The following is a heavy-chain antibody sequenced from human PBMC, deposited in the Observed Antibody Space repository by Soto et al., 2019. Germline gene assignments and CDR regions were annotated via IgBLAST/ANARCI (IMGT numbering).Heavy chain of an antibody. CDR2: IYSAGSA. V-gene: IGHV3-66*01. Sequence: EVQLVESRGGLVQPGGSLRLSCAASGFTVSSYYMSWVRQAPGKGLEWVSVIYSAGSADFADSVKGRFTISRDNSKNTLYLQMSSLRAEDTAVYYCARVPSSSYHYFDYWGQETLVTVSS. CDR3: ARVPSSSYHYFDY. J-gene: IGHJ4*02. D-gene: IGHD6-13*01. CDR1: GFTVSSYY.